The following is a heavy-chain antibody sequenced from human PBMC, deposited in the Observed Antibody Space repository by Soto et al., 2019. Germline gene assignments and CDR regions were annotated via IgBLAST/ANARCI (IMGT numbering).Heavy chain of an antibody. V-gene: IGHV2-5*02. Sequence: QITLKESGPTLLEPTQTLTLTCTFSGFSLTPSGVGVAWIRQPPGKALEWLGIIDWADDKHYSPSLQSRLSITKGPSKNQVVLTMTNMDPVDTATYYCAHIPTRGSGWFDYWGQGTLVTVSS. CDR3: AHIPTRGSGWFDY. D-gene: IGHD6-19*01. CDR1: GFSLTPSGVG. CDR2: IDWADDK. J-gene: IGHJ4*02.